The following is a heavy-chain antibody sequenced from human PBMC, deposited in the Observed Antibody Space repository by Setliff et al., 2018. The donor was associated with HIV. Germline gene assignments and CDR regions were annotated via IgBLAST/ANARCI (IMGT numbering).Heavy chain of an antibody. CDR3: ERSYYGVPYN. CDR2: INHSGST. J-gene: IGHJ4*02. D-gene: IGHD2-21*01. CDR1: GVSFSDYF. Sequence: SETRSLTCGVYGVSFSDYFWSWVRKSPGKGLEWIGEINHSGSTNYNPSLKSRVTISVDTSKKQFSLSLSSVTGADTAVYYCERSYYGVPYNRGQGILVTVSS. V-gene: IGHV4-34*01.